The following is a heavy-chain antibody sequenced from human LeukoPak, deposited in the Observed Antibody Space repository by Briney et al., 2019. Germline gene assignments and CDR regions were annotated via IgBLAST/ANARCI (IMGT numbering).Heavy chain of an antibody. Sequence: ASETLSLTCTVSGGSISSYYWSWIRQPPGKGLEWIGYIYYSGSTNYNPSLKSRVTISVDTSKNQFSLKLSSVTAADTAVYYCARGGNREMYYYDSSGYYYWGQGTLVTVSS. CDR3: ARGGNREMYYYDSSGYYY. CDR1: GGSISSYY. CDR2: IYYSGST. J-gene: IGHJ4*02. D-gene: IGHD3-22*01. V-gene: IGHV4-59*01.